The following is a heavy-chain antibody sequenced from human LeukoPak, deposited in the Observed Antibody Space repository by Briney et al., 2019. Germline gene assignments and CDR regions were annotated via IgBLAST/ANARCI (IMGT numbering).Heavy chain of an antibody. J-gene: IGHJ4*02. V-gene: IGHV3-73*01. Sequence: GGSLRLSCATSGFTFSGSAIHWVRQASGKGLEWVGRIRSKANNYATTDVASVRGRFTIPRDDSKNTAYLQMNSLKTEDTAVYYCTRPSFDSSVSGVVYWGQGTLVTVSS. CDR1: GFTFSGSA. D-gene: IGHD3-22*01. CDR3: TRPSFDSSVSGVVY. CDR2: IRSKANNYAT.